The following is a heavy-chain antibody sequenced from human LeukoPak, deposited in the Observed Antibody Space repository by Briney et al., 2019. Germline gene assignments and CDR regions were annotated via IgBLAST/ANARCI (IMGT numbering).Heavy chain of an antibody. V-gene: IGHV4-4*07. CDR2: IYNSGST. CDR1: GGSMSSYY. J-gene: IGHJ4*02. Sequence: SETLSLTCTVSGGSMSSYYWSWIRQPAGKGLEWIGRIYNSGSTNYNPSLKSRVTMSVDTSKKQFSLKLSSVTAADTAMYYCATYCCSRVYRFDNWGQGILVTVSS. CDR3: ATYCCSRVYRFDN. D-gene: IGHD2-2*01.